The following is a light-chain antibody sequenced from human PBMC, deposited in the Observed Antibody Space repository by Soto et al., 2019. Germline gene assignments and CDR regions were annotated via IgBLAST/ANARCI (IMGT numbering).Light chain of an antibody. CDR1: QSVSSSY. J-gene: IGKJ1*01. V-gene: IGKV3-20*01. CDR2: GAS. Sequence: EFVLTQSPGTLSLSLGERATLSCRASQSVSSSYLAWYQQKPGQAPRLLIYGASSRATGIPDRFSGSGSGTDFTLTISRLEPEDFAVYYCQQYGSSSWTFGQGTMV. CDR3: QQYGSSSWT.